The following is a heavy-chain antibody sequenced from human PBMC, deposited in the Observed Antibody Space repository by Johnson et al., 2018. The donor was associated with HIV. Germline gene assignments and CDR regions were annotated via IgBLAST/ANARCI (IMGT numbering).Heavy chain of an antibody. CDR1: GFTFSSNH. CDR3: ASVLGRGYSGYDKNYDAFDI. V-gene: IGHV3-48*04. Sequence: EVQLVESGGGVVQPGRSLRLSCAASGFTFSSNHMSWVRQAPGKGLECLSYISSSGYSTYYTDSVKGRFTISRDNAKNSLYLQMNSLRAEDTALYYCASVLGRGYSGYDKNYDAFDIWGQGTMVTVSS. J-gene: IGHJ3*02. CDR2: ISSSGYST. D-gene: IGHD5-12*01.